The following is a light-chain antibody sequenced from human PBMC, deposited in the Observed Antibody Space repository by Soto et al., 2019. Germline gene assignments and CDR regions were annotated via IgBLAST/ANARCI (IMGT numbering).Light chain of an antibody. Sequence: EIVLTQSPGTLSLSPVDRASLSFRSSETVSSDFLAWYQQKPGQAPRIXIYAASSRATGIPDRFSGTGSERDFTLTISGLQSEDFAVYYCQHYHGWPITFGQGTRLEIK. CDR3: QHYHGWPIT. J-gene: IGKJ5*01. CDR1: ETVSSDF. V-gene: IGKV3-20*01. CDR2: AAS.